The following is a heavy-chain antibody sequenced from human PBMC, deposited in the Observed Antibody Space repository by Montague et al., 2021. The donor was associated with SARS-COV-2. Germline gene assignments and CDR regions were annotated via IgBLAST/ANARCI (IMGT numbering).Heavy chain of an antibody. J-gene: IGHJ6*03. CDR3: ARGLSGSYSGGWVPVALFDFHHYTDV. D-gene: IGHD6-25*01. Sequence: SETLSLTCAVYGGSFSGYSWRWIRRPPVKGLEWIGESKHSGGTNXNPYLKGRVTISVDTSKNQFSLKFTSVTAADTAVYYCARGLSGSYSGGWVPVALFDFHHYTDVWATGTTVPVSS. V-gene: IGHV4-34*01. CDR2: SKHSGGT. CDR1: GGSFSGYS.